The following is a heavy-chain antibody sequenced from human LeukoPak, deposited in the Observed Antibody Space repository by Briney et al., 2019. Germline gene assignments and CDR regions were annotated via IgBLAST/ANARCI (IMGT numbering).Heavy chain of an antibody. Sequence: SETLSLTCTVSGGFISSGDYYWSWVRQPPGKGLEGIVHIYYSGTTYYNPSLTSRVTISVDTSKNQFSLRLNSVTAADTAVYYCARTYYYDTSGYRSSDYWGQGTLVTVSS. CDR3: ARTYYYDTSGYRSSDY. CDR2: IYYSGTT. D-gene: IGHD3-22*01. CDR1: GGFISSGDYY. J-gene: IGHJ4*02. V-gene: IGHV4-30-4*08.